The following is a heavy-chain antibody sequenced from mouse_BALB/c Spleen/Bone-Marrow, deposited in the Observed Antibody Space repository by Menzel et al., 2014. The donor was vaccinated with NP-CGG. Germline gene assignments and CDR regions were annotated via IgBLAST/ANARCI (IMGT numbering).Heavy chain of an antibody. CDR2: IYPGDGST. CDR1: GYTFTSYY. J-gene: IGHJ3*01. Sequence: VQGVESGPELVKPGASVKMSCKASGYTFTSYYIHWVKQRPGQGLEWIGWIYPGDGSTKYNEKFKGKTTLTADKSSSTAYMLLSSLTSEDSAIYFCAREAYYDYDEGFAYWGQGTLVTVSA. D-gene: IGHD2-4*01. V-gene: IGHV1S56*01. CDR3: AREAYYDYDEGFAY.